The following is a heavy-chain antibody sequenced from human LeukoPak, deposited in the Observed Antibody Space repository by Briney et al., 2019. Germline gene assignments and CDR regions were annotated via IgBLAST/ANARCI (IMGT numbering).Heavy chain of an antibody. CDR2: IYITGST. J-gene: IGHJ3*02. CDR3: ARGSPVEAFDI. D-gene: IGHD5-24*01. Sequence: SETLSLTCTVSGGSINSGDYHWSWIRLPAGKGLEWIGRIYITGSTNYNPSLKSRVIMSVDTSKNQFSLRLNSMTAADTAVYYCARGSPVEAFDIWGQGTMVTVSS. V-gene: IGHV4-61*02. CDR1: GGSINSGDYH.